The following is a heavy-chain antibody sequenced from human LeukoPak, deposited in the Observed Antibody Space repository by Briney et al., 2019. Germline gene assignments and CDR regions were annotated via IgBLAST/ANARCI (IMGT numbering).Heavy chain of an antibody. CDR3: ARDYVAAGHSDY. CDR1: GFTFSSYS. J-gene: IGHJ4*02. Sequence: GGSLRLSCAASGFTFSSYSVNWVRQAPGQGLEWISYISSSGSTIYYADSVKGRFTISRDNAKNSLYLQMNSLRAEDTAVYYCARDYVAAGHSDYWGQGTLVTVSS. D-gene: IGHD3-16*01. V-gene: IGHV3-48*04. CDR2: ISSSGSTI.